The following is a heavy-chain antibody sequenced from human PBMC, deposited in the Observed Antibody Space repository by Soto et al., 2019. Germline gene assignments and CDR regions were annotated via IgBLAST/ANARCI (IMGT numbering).Heavy chain of an antibody. D-gene: IGHD1-26*01. CDR3: ARENWYSLDV. J-gene: IGHJ6*02. CDR1: GSISVAT. Sequence: EVQLVESGGGSVQPGGPLGLSCEALGSISVATFWAGVRQAPGEGLVSVSHVPGDGSRASYADSVRGRFTISRDNAKNTLYLQMDSLRDEDTAIYYCARENWYSLDVWGQGTTVTVSS. V-gene: IGHV3-74*01. CDR2: VPGDGSRA.